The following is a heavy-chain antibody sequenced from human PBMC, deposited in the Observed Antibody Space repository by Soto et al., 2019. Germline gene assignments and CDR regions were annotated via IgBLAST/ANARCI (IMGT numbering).Heavy chain of an antibody. Sequence: EVQLLESGGGLVQPGGSLRLSCAASGFTFSSYAMSWVRQAPGKGLEWVSAISGSGGSTYYADSVKGRFTIPRDNSKNTLYLQMNSLRAEDTAVYYCAPRPDYYDSSGYYDWGQGTLVTVSS. V-gene: IGHV3-23*01. J-gene: IGHJ4*02. CDR2: ISGSGGST. CDR3: APRPDYYDSSGYYD. D-gene: IGHD3-22*01. CDR1: GFTFSSYA.